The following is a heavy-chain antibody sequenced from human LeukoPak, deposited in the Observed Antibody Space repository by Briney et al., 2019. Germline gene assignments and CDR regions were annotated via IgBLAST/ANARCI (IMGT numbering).Heavy chain of an antibody. D-gene: IGHD1-26*01. CDR3: ARDYRLTQLQD. CDR1: GGSISSNSYY. J-gene: IGHJ1*01. CDR2: IYYSGST. V-gene: IGHV4-39*07. Sequence: SETLSLTCAVSGGSISSNSYYWGWIRQPPGKGLEWIGSIYYSGSTYYNPSLKSRVTMSVDTSKNQFSLKLSSVTAADSAMYYCARDYRLTQLQDWGQGTLVTVSS.